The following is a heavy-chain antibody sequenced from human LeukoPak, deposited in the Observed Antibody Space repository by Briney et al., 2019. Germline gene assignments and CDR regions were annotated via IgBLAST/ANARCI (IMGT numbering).Heavy chain of an antibody. CDR1: GGSISSYY. Sequence: SETLSLTCTVSGGSISSYYWSWIRQPAGKGLEWIGRIYTSGSTNYNPSLKSRVTMSVDTSKNQFSLKLSSVTAADTAVYYCARGPGSSRAPYMDVWGKGTTVTVSS. CDR3: ARGPGSSRAPYMDV. V-gene: IGHV4-4*07. D-gene: IGHD6-13*01. CDR2: IYTSGST. J-gene: IGHJ6*03.